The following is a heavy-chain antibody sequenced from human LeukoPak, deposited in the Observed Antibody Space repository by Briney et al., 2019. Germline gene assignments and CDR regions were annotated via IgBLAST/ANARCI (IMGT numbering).Heavy chain of an antibody. Sequence: SETLSLTCTVSGGSISSYYWSWIRQPPGKGLEWIGYIYYSGSTNYNHSLKSRVTISVDTSKNQFSLKLSSVTAADTAVYYCARAYCGGDCYRGWFDPWGQGTLVTVSS. CDR1: GGSISSYY. J-gene: IGHJ5*02. D-gene: IGHD2-21*02. CDR3: ARAYCGGDCYRGWFDP. V-gene: IGHV4-59*01. CDR2: IYYSGST.